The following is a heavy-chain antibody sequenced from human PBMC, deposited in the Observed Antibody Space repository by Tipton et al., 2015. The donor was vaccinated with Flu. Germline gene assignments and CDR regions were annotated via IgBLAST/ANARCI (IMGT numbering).Heavy chain of an antibody. J-gene: IGHJ4*02. V-gene: IGHV3-11*01. Sequence: SLRLSCAASGFTFSDYYMSWIRQAPGKGLEWVSYISSSGSTIYYADSVKGRFTISRDNAKNSLYLQMNSLRAEDTAVYYCARDYYDILTGYYNVLRYFDYWGQGTLVTVSS. D-gene: IGHD3-9*01. CDR3: ARDYYDILTGYYNVLRYFDY. CDR2: ISSSGSTI. CDR1: GFTFSDYY.